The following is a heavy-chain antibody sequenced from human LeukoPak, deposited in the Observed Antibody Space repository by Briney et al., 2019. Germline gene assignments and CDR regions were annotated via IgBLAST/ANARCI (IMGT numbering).Heavy chain of an antibody. V-gene: IGHV1-2*02. D-gene: IGHD3-16*01. CDR1: GHTFTGYY. CDR3: SRDRIGRMNDY. J-gene: IGHJ4*02. CDR2: ITPNSGGT. Sequence: ASVKVSCKASGHTFTGYYMHWVRQAPGQGLEWMGWITPNSGGTHYAQRFQGRVTMTRDTSISTAYMELSRLTPDDTAVYYCSRDRIGRMNDYWGQGTLVTVSS.